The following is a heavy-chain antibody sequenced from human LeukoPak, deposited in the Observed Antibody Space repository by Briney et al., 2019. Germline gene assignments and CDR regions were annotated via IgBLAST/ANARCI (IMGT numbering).Heavy chain of an antibody. D-gene: IGHD5-24*01. J-gene: IGHJ6*03. CDR3: ARGRRDGYTLYYMDV. V-gene: IGHV4-39*07. Sequence: SETLSLTCTVSGGSITSSSYYWGWIRQPLGKGLEWIGSIYYSGTTHYNPSLKSRVTISTDTSKDQFSLKLSSVTAADTAVYYCARGRRDGYTLYYMDVWGKGTKVTVSS. CDR2: IYYSGTT. CDR1: GGSITSSSYY.